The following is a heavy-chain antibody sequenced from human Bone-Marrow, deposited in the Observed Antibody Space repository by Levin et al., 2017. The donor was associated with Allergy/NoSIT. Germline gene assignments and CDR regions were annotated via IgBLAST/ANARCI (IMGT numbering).Heavy chain of an antibody. Sequence: HAGGSLRLSCAASGFNFKNYGMHWVRQAPGKGLLWVSYINTDGTTTKYADSVKGRFTISRDNANNMLYLQMSGLRVDDTALYFCARDSLETWPKQGRLPDYWGPGTFVTVSS. J-gene: IGHJ4*02. CDR2: INTDGTTT. CDR3: ARDSLETWPKQGRLPDY. CDR1: GFNFKNYG. V-gene: IGHV3-74*01. D-gene: IGHD5-24*01.